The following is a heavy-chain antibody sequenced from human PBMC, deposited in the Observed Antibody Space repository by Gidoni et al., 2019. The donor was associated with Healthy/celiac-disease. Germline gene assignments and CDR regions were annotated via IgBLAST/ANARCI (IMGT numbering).Heavy chain of an antibody. J-gene: IGHJ4*02. CDR2: INPNSSGT. CDR3: AGENYDSSGYHSY. CDR1: GYTFTGYY. V-gene: IGHV1-2*02. Sequence: QVQLVQSGAEVKKPGASVKVSCKASGYTFTGYYMHWVRQAPGQGLEWMGWINPNSSGTNYAQKFQGRVTMTRDTSISTAYMELSRLRSDDTAVYDCAGENYDSSGYHSYWGQGTLVTVSS. D-gene: IGHD3-22*01.